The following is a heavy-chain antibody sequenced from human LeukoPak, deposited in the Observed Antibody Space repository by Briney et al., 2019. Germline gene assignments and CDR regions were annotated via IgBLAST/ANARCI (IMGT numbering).Heavy chain of an antibody. CDR1: VGSFSGNY. V-gene: IGHV4-34*01. CDR2: INQSGST. Sequence: SETLSLTCAVYVGSFSGNYWSWIRQPPGKGREWMGEINQSGSTNYNPALKSRVTISVDTSKNQFSLKLSSVTAADTAVYYCARGRLDCSSTSCYRGRYNWFDPWGQGTLVTVSS. CDR3: ARGRLDCSSTSCYRGRYNWFDP. J-gene: IGHJ5*02. D-gene: IGHD2-2*02.